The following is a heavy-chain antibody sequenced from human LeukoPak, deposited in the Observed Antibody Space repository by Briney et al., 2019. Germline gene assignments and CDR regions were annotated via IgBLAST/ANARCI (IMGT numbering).Heavy chain of an antibody. CDR1: GGTFSSYA. V-gene: IGHV1-69*13. D-gene: IGHD1/OR15-1a*01. Sequence: PWASVKVSCKASGGTFSSYAISWVRQAPGQGLEWMGGIIPIFGTANYAQKFQGRVTITADESTSTAYMELSSLRSEDTAVYYCARGSQQGRPDAFDIWGQGTMVTVSS. CDR3: ARGSQQGRPDAFDI. J-gene: IGHJ3*02. CDR2: IIPIFGTA.